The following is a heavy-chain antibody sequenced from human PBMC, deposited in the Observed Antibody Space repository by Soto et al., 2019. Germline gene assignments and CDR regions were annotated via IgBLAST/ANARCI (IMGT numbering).Heavy chain of an antibody. D-gene: IGHD6-19*01. J-gene: IGHJ3*02. CDR3: ARSIAVAGIGAFDI. CDR2: IYSGGST. V-gene: IGHV3-53*04. Sequence: GGSLRLSCAASGFTVSSNYMSWVRHAPGKGLEWVSVIYSGGSTYYADSVKGRFTISRHNSKNTLYLQMNSLRAEDTAVYYCARSIAVAGIGAFDIWGQATMVTVSS. CDR1: GFTVSSNY.